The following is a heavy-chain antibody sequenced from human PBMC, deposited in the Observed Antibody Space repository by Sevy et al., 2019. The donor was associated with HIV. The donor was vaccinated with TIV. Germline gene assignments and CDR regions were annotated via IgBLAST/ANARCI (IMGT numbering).Heavy chain of an antibody. CDR3: AKEPRRYYYGSGSYPIPYYYYYGMDV. J-gene: IGHJ6*02. CDR2: IRYDGSNK. V-gene: IGHV3-30*02. D-gene: IGHD3-10*01. Sequence: GSLRLSCAASGFTFSSYGMHWVRQAPGKGLEWVAFIRYDGSNKYYADSVKGRFTISRDNSKNTLYLQMNSLRAEDTAVYYCAKEPRRYYYGSGSYPIPYYYYYGMDVWGQGTTVTVSS. CDR1: GFTFSSYG.